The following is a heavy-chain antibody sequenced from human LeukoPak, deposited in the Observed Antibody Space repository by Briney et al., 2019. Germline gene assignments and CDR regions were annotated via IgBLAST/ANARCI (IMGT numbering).Heavy chain of an antibody. D-gene: IGHD2-15*01. J-gene: IGHJ4*02. V-gene: IGHV3-23*01. Sequence: PGGSLRLSCAASGFTFSNYAMSWVRQAPGKGLEWVSGISGSGSGTYYADSVKGRFTISRDNSKDTLSLQMNSLRAEDTAVYYCAKGVVVVAATPFDSWGQGTLVTVSS. CDR1: GFTFSNYA. CDR2: ISGSGSGT. CDR3: AKGVVVVAATPFDS.